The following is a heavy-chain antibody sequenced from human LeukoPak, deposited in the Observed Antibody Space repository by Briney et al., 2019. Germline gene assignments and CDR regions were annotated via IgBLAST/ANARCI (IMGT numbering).Heavy chain of an antibody. CDR2: IWYDQIKK. D-gene: IGHD2-2*01. CDR3: AREVPPVAKYYFDY. J-gene: IGHJ4*02. CDR1: GFTFNSYG. Sequence: PGGSLRLSCAASGFTFNSYGMHWVRQAPGKGLEWVAVIWYDQIKKYYADSVKGRFTISRDNSKNTLYLRMNSLRVEDTAVYYCAREVPPVAKYYFDYWGQGTLVTVSS. V-gene: IGHV3-33*01.